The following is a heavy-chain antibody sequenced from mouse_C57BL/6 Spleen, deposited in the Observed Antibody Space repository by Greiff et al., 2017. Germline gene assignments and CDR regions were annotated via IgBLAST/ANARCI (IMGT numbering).Heavy chain of an antibody. J-gene: IGHJ2*01. V-gene: IGHV5-9*01. CDR3: GSVSCSSYCYFEY. CDR1: GFTLSSYT. Sequence: EVKLVESGGGLVKPGGSLKLSCAASGFTLSSYTMSWVRQTPEKRLEWVATISGGGGNTYYADSVKGRVTIARDNAKNTLYLQMSSLRSEDTALYCCGSVSCSSYCYFEYWGQGTTLTVSS. CDR2: ISGGGGNT. D-gene: IGHD1-1*01.